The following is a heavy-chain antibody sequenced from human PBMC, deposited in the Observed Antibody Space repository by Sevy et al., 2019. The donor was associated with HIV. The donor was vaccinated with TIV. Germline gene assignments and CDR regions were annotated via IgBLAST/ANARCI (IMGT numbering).Heavy chain of an antibody. CDR3: AREYYDFWSGYYRRDAFDS. Sequence: ASVKVSCKASGYTFTSYGISWVRQAPGQGLEWMGWISAYNGDTNYAQKLQGRVTMTTDTSTSTAYMELTGLRSDDTAVYFCAREYYDFWSGYYRRDAFDSWGQGTRVTVSS. CDR1: GYTFTSYG. V-gene: IGHV1-18*01. J-gene: IGHJ3*02. CDR2: ISAYNGDT. D-gene: IGHD3-3*01.